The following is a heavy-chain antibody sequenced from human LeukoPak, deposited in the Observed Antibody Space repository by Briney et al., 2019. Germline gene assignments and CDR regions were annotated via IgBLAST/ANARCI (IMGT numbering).Heavy chain of an antibody. CDR1: GFTFSSYA. CDR2: ITGSGGHT. V-gene: IGHV3-23*01. Sequence: PGGSLRLSCAASGFTFSSYAMSWVRQAPGKGLEWVSAITGSGGHTYYADSVKGRFTISRDNSKNTLYLQMNSLRAEDTAIYYCAKEWAYSGYNGLDYWGRGTLVTVSS. CDR3: AKEWAYSGYNGLDY. D-gene: IGHD5-12*01. J-gene: IGHJ4*02.